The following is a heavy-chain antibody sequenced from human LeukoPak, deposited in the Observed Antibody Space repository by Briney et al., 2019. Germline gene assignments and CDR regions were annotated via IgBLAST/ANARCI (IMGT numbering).Heavy chain of an antibody. CDR1: GYPFSAHF. D-gene: IGHD3-10*01. CDR2: IDTTTGNP. V-gene: IGHV7-4-1*02. Sequence: ASVNVSCKASGYPFSAHFLNWVRQAPGQGLEWMGNIDTTTGNPRYAQDFTGRFVFSLDTSVSTAYLRITSLKADDTAAYYCVRGTPTPGMDYWGQGTQVTVSS. J-gene: IGHJ4*02. CDR3: VRGTPTPGMDY.